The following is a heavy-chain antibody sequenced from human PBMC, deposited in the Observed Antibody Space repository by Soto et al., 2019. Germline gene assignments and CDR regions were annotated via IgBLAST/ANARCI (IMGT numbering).Heavy chain of an antibody. V-gene: IGHV4-61*01. CDR2: VHFSGRL. CDR1: DDSVGSTSYY. Sequence: QVQLQQSGPGLVKPSETLSLTCSVSDDSVGSTSYYWSWIRQPPGRGLEWIGFVHFSGRLYYNASLRNRAIISVDPSRRQISLNLTSVTAADTAVYFCGRGGDAHKMGRHWGQGTLVTVSS. J-gene: IGHJ1*01. CDR3: GRGGDAHKMGRH. D-gene: IGHD2-2*01.